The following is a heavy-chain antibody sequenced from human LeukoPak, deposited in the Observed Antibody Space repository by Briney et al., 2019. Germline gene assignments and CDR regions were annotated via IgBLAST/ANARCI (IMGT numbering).Heavy chain of an antibody. CDR1: GFKFDDYA. V-gene: IGHV3-9*01. CDR3: AKVRGTFTSGFYFDH. CDR2: ISYNSGFI. Sequence: GGSLRLSCAASGFKFDDYAMRWVRQAPGKGLEWLSIISYNSGFIDYADSVKGRFTITRDNARNSLYLQLNSLRAEDTAFYFCAKVRGTFTSGFYFDHWGQGTLVTVSA. D-gene: IGHD3-22*01. J-gene: IGHJ4*02.